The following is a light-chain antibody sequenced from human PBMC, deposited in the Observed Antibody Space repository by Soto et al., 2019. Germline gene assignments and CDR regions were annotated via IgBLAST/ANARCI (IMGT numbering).Light chain of an antibody. Sequence: DIQMTQSPSTLSASVGDRVTITFRASQSISSWLAWYHQQAGKAPKLLIYDASNLESGVPSRFSGSGSVTEFTLTISSLQPDDFATYYCQQYNSYSLWTFGQGTKVEIK. CDR3: QQYNSYSLWT. CDR2: DAS. CDR1: QSISSW. V-gene: IGKV1-5*01. J-gene: IGKJ1*01.